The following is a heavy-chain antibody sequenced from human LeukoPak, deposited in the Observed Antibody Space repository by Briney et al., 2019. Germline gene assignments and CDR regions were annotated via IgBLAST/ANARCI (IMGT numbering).Heavy chain of an antibody. CDR2: IRYDGIHK. D-gene: IGHD3-3*01. CDR1: GFTFSSYG. J-gene: IGHJ4*02. CDR3: ARDFWGAYRVDYFDC. Sequence: TGGCLRVSCAASGFTFSSYGMHWVRQAPGKGLEWGAFIRYDGIHKYYADSVKGRFTISRDNSKNTLYLQMNSLRAEDTAVYYCARDFWGAYRVDYFDCWGQGTLVTVSS. V-gene: IGHV3-30*02.